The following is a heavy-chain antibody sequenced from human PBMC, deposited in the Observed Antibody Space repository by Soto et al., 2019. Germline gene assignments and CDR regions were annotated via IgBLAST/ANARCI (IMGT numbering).Heavy chain of an antibody. Sequence: ASVKVSCKASGYTFTNFGISWVRQAPGQGLEWMGWISPYNGHTHYTQRFQGRVTMTTDTSTTTAFMELRSLRSDDTAVYYCAREDFGDKIDYWGQGTLVTGS. CDR3: AREDFGDKIDY. CDR1: GYTFTNFG. V-gene: IGHV1-18*01. CDR2: ISPYNGHT. D-gene: IGHD3-10*01. J-gene: IGHJ4*02.